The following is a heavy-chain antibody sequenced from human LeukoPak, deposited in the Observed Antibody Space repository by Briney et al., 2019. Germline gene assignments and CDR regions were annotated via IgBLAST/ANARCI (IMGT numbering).Heavy chain of an antibody. J-gene: IGHJ5*02. Sequence: SETLSLTCAVYGGSFSGYYWSWIRQPPGKGLEWIGEINHSGSTNYNPSLKSRVTISVDTSKNQFSLKLSSVTAADTAVYYCARSGSYSGSAFDPWGQGTLVTVSS. D-gene: IGHD1-26*01. CDR1: GGSFSGYY. CDR2: INHSGST. V-gene: IGHV4-34*01. CDR3: ARSGSYSGSAFDP.